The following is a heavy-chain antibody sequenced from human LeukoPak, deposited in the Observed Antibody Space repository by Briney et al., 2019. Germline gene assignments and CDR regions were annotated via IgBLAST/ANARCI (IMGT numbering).Heavy chain of an antibody. J-gene: IGHJ5*02. D-gene: IGHD2-2*01. CDR1: GFTFGSYW. CDR2: IKQDGSEK. Sequence: PGGSLILFCAASGFTFGSYWMTWVRQAPGKGLEWVANIKQDGSEKNYVDSVKGRFTISRDNAKNSLDLQMSSLRAEDTAIYYCARGCSSTSCSGWFDPWGQGTLVTVSS. CDR3: ARGCSSTSCSGWFDP. V-gene: IGHV3-7*01.